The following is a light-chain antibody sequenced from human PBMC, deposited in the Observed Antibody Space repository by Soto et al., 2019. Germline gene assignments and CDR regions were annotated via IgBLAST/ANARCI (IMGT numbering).Light chain of an antibody. CDR2: AAS. CDR1: QGISNY. CDR3: QKYNSALRALT. J-gene: IGKJ4*01. V-gene: IGKV1-27*01. Sequence: DIQITQSPSSLSAAVGDRVTITCRASQGISNYLAWYQQKPGKVPKLLIYAASTLQSGVPSRFSGSGSGTDFTLTSSSLQPEDVATYCWQKYNSALRALTCGGGTEVEIK.